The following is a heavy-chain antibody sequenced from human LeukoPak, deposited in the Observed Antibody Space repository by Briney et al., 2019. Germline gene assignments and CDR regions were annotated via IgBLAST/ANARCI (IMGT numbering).Heavy chain of an antibody. D-gene: IGHD5-24*01. CDR1: GGSFSGYY. V-gene: IGHV4-31*11. CDR2: IYYSGST. J-gene: IGHJ4*02. CDR3: ARDSMD. Sequence: PSETLSLTCAVYGGSFSGYYWSWIPQHPGKGLEWIGYIYYSGSTYYNPSLKGRVTISIDTSENHFSLKLSSVTAADTAVYYCARDSMDWGQGTLVTVSS.